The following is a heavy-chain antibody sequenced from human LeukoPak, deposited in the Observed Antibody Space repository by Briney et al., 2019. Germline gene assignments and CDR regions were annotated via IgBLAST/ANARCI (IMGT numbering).Heavy chain of an antibody. CDR3: ARQMGSSNWFSY. Sequence: GESLKISCKGSGYTFTNYWIGWVRQMPGKGLEWMGIIYPGDSGTRYSPSLQGQVTVSADKSINTAYLQWSSLKASDSAIYYCARQMGSSNWFSYWGQGTLVTVSS. J-gene: IGHJ4*02. CDR2: IYPGDSGT. CDR1: GYTFTNYW. D-gene: IGHD4-11*01. V-gene: IGHV5-51*01.